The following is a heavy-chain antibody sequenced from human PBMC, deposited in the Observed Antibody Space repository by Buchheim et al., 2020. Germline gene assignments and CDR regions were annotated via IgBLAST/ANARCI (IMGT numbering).Heavy chain of an antibody. J-gene: IGHJ4*02. CDR3: ARDTAAAGRGFDY. D-gene: IGHD6-13*01. V-gene: IGHV4-34*01. CDR2: INHSGNT. CDR1: GGSFSGYF. Sequence: QVQLQESGPGLVKPSGTLSLTCAVYGGSFSGYFWSWIRQPPGKGLEWIGEINHSGNTNYNPSLWGRATISLDTSQNQISLKLSSVTAADTAVYYCARDTAAAGRGFDYWGQGTL.